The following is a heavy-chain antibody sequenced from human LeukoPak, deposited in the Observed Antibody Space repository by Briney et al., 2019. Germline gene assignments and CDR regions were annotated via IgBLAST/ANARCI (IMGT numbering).Heavy chain of an antibody. V-gene: IGHV4-59*08. J-gene: IGHJ4*02. CDR2: IYYSGST. Sequence: PSETLSLTCTVSGGSISSYYWSWIRQPPGKGLEWIGYIYYSGSTNYNPSLKSRVTISVDTSKNQFSLKLSSVTAADTAVYYCARHVTVGAPVDYWGPGTLVTVSS. D-gene: IGHD4-23*01. CDR1: GGSISSYY. CDR3: ARHVTVGAPVDY.